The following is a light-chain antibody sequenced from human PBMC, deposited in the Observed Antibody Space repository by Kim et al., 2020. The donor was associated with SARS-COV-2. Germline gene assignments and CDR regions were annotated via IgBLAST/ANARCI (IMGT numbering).Light chain of an antibody. CDR1: QSVSSN. CDR3: QQYSNWPPLYT. Sequence: SPAVRATLSCRASQSVSSNFAWYQQKPGQAPRLLIYGASTRATGIPARFSGSGSGTEFTLTISSLQSEDFAVYYCQQYSNWPPLYTFGQGTKLEI. CDR2: GAS. V-gene: IGKV3-15*01. J-gene: IGKJ2*01.